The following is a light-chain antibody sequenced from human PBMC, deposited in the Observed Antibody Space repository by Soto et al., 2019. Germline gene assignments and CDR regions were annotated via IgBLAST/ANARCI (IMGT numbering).Light chain of an antibody. CDR3: CSYAGSSTLI. CDR2: EVS. J-gene: IGLJ2*01. Sequence: QSALTQPASVSGSPGQSITISCTGTSSDVGSYNLVSWYQQHPGKAPKLMIYEVSKRPSGVSNRFSGSKSGNTASLTISGLQAEDKADYYCCSYAGSSTLICGGGTQLTVL. CDR1: SSDVGSYNL. V-gene: IGLV2-23*02.